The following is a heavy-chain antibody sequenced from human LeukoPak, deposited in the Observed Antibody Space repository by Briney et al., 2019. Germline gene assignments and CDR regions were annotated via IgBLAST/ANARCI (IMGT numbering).Heavy chain of an antibody. CDR2: IYSGERM. CDR3: ARDQGFWSGYGMDV. V-gene: IGHV3-53*01. J-gene: IGHJ6*02. D-gene: IGHD3-3*01. Sequence: GGSLRLSCSASGLTVSANFLTWVRQAPGKGLEWVSVIYSGERMYYADSVKGRFIISRDNSKNTVYLQMNSLRVEDTAVYYCARDQGFWSGYGMDVWGQGTTVIVSS. CDR1: GLTVSANF.